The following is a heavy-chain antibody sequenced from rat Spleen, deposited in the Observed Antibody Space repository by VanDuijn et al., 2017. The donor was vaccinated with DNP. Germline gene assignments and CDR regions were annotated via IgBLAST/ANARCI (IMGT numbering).Heavy chain of an antibody. V-gene: IGHV3-1*01. CDR3: ARWVWYFDY. Sequence: EVRLQESGPGLVKPSQSLSLTCSVTGSSITSNYWGWIRQLPGNKMEYIGHISFSGSPNYNPSLRSRISITRDTSKNLFFLHLDSVTTEDTATYYCARWVWYFDYWGQGIMVTVSS. J-gene: IGHJ2*01. CDR2: ISFSGSP. CDR1: GSSITSNY.